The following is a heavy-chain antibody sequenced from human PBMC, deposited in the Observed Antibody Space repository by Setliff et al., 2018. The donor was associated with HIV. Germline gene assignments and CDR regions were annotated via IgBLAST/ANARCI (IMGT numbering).Heavy chain of an antibody. Sequence: HPGGSLRLSCAASGFTFSSYGMHWVRQAPGKGLEWVAVIWYDGSYKYYADSVKGRFTISRDNSKNTLYLQMNSLRAEDTAVYYCARDANYNFWSGHYTSPSYFDYWGQGTLVTV. D-gene: IGHD3-3*01. CDR3: ARDANYNFWSGHYTSPSYFDY. CDR1: GFTFSSYG. CDR2: IWYDGSYK. V-gene: IGHV3-33*01. J-gene: IGHJ4*02.